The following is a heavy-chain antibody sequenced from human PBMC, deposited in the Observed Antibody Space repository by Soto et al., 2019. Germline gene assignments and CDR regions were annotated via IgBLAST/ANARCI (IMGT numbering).Heavy chain of an antibody. CDR1: GGTFSSYA. V-gene: IGHV1-69*01. CDR2: IIPIFGTA. J-gene: IGHJ6*02. Sequence: QVQLVQSGAEVKKPGSLVKVSCKASGGTFSSYAISWVRQAPGQGLEWMGGIIPIFGTANYAQKFQGRVTITADESTSTAYMELSSLRSEDTAVYYCARDPAASYDFWSGYGMDVWGQGTTVTVSS. D-gene: IGHD3-3*01. CDR3: ARDPAASYDFWSGYGMDV.